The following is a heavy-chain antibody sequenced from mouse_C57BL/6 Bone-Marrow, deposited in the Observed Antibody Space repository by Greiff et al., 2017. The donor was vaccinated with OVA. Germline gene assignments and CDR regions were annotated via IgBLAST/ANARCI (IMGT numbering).Heavy chain of an antibody. J-gene: IGHJ2*01. CDR1: GYTFTSYW. V-gene: IGHV1-50*01. Sequence: QVQLQQPGAELVKPGASVKLSCKASGYTFTSYWMQWVKQRPGQGLEWIGEIDPSDSYTNYNQKFKGKATLTVDTSSSTAYMQLSSLTSEDSAVYYCASSLTVAPYYWGQGTTLTVSS. CDR3: ASSLTVAPYY. CDR2: IDPSDSYT. D-gene: IGHD1-1*01.